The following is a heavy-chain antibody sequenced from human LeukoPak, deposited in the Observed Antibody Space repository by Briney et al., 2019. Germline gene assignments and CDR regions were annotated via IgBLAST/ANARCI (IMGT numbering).Heavy chain of an antibody. V-gene: IGHV1-18*01. D-gene: IGHD6-13*01. CDR2: VSAYNGNT. CDR3: ARDRGSSDYYYYGMDV. CDR1: GYTFTSYG. J-gene: IGHJ6*02. Sequence: ASVKVSCKASGYTFTSYGISWVRQAPGQGLEWMGWVSAYNGNTNYAQKLQGRVTMTTDTSTSTAYMELRSLRSDDTAVYYCARDRGSSDYYYYGMDVWGHGTTVTVSS.